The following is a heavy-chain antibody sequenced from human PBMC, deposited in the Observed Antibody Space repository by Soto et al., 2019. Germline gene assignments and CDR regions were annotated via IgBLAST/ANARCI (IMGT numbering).Heavy chain of an antibody. D-gene: IGHD3-22*01. CDR3: ARYDSSGYYWPYYYYGMDV. Sequence: EVQLVESGGGLVKPGGSLRLSCAASGFTFSTYSMNWVRQAPGKGLEWVSSISDSSSYIYYADSVKGRFTISRDNAKNALYLKMNSLRAEDTAVYYCARYDSSGYYWPYYYYGMDVWGQGTTVTVSS. J-gene: IGHJ6*02. CDR2: ISDSSSYI. V-gene: IGHV3-21*01. CDR1: GFTFSTYS.